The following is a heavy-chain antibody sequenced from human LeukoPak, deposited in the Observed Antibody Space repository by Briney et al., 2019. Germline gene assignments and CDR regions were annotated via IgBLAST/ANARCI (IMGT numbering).Heavy chain of an antibody. D-gene: IGHD3-22*01. CDR1: GFTVSSNY. CDR2: VYSGGST. Sequence: GGSLRLSCAASGFTVSSNYMSWVRQAPGKGLEWVSVVYSGGSTYYADSVKGRFTISRDNSKNPLYLQMNSLRAEDTAVYYCARAHYYDSSGYVDWGQGTLVTVSS. CDR3: ARAHYYDSSGYVD. J-gene: IGHJ4*02. V-gene: IGHV3-53*01.